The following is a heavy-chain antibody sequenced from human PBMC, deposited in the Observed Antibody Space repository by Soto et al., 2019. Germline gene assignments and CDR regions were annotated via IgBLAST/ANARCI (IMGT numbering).Heavy chain of an antibody. CDR3: ARWGIAAGDY. V-gene: IGHV3-33*01. Sequence: QVQLVESGGGVVQPGRSLRLSCAASGFTFSSYGMHWVRQAPGKGLEWVAVIWYDGSNKYYADSGKGRFTISRDNSKNTLYLQMNSLRDEDTAVYYCARWGIAAGDYWGQGTLVTVAS. CDR2: IWYDGSNK. D-gene: IGHD6-13*01. J-gene: IGHJ4*02. CDR1: GFTFSSYG.